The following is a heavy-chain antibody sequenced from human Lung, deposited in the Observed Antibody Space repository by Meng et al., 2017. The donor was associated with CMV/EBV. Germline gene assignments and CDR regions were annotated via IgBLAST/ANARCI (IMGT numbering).Heavy chain of an antibody. J-gene: IGHJ3*02. CDR3: AREPAAAGGDAFDI. Sequence: GSLRLXXTVSGGSISSYYWSWIRQPPGKGLEWIGYIYYSGSTNYNPSLKSRVTISVDTSKNQFSLKLSSVTAADTAVYYCAREPAAAGGDAFDIWGQGTXVTVSS. CDR1: GGSISSYY. D-gene: IGHD6-13*01. V-gene: IGHV4-59*01. CDR2: IYYSGST.